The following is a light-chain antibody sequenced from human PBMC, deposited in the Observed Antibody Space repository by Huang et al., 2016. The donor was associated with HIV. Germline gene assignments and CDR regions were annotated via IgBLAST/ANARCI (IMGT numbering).Light chain of an antibody. CDR1: KNIKRY. CDR2: ATS. J-gene: IGKJ2*01. V-gene: IGKV1-39*01. CDR3: QQSARIPRT. Sequence: DIRLTQSPSSLSASVGDRVIITCRASKNIKRYLNWYQYKPGEAPKLLIYATSNLHSGVPSTFSGSGSETDFTLTISSLQPEDSSTYYCQQSARIPRTFGQGTKLEI.